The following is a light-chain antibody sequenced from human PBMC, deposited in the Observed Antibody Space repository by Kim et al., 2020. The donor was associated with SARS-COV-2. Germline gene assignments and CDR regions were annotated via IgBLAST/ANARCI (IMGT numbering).Light chain of an antibody. CDR1: SSDIGSYNL. CDR2: EVS. V-gene: IGLV2-23*02. CDR3: CSYAGSSTFVV. J-gene: IGLJ2*01. Sequence: SITISCTGTSSDIGSYNLVSWYQRHPGKAPKLMIYEVSERPSGVSNRFSGSKSGITASLTISGLQAEDEADYYCCSYAGSSTFVVFGGGTQLTVL.